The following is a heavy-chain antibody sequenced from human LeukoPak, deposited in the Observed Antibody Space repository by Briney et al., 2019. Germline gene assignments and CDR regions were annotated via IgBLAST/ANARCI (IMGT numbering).Heavy chain of an antibody. CDR2: MYHSGIIT. J-gene: IGHJ4*02. CDR3: ASFWGARGSLDH. CDR1: GGSISSYY. D-gene: IGHD1-26*01. V-gene: IGHV4-59*08. Sequence: PSETLSLTCTVSGGSISSYYWSWIRQPPGKGLEFIGYMYHSGIITKYNPSLNSRVTISIDTSKNQFSLKLSSVTAADTAVYYCASFWGARGSLDHWGQGTLVTVSS.